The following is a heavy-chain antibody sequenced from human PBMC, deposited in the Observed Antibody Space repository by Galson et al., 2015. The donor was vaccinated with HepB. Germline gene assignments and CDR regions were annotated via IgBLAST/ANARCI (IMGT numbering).Heavy chain of an antibody. CDR1: GFSLSTSGVG. V-gene: IGHV2-5*02. J-gene: IGHJ3*02. D-gene: IGHD6-13*01. CDR3: AHRRGSIAAAGTRLAFDI. CDR2: IYWDDDK. Sequence: PALVKPTQTLTLTCTFSGFSLSTSGVGVGWIRQPPGKALEWLALIYWDDDKRYSPSLKSRLTITKDTSKNQVVLTMTNMDPVDTATYYCAHRRGSIAAAGTRLAFDIWGQGTMVTVSS.